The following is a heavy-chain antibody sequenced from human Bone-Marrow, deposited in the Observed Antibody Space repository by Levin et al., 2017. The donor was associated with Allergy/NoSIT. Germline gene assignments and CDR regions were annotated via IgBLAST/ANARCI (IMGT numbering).Heavy chain of an antibody. D-gene: IGHD3-10*01. CDR2: IHQDGSEK. CDR3: VRDRGLRVYNFYGMDV. Sequence: GESLKISCVASGFTFSNYWMNWVRQAPGKGLEWVANIHQDGSEKYYVDSAKRRFTISRDNAKNSLYLQMTSMRVEDTAVYYCVRDRGLRVYNFYGMDVWGQGTTVTVSS. CDR1: GFTFSNYW. J-gene: IGHJ6*02. V-gene: IGHV3-7*01.